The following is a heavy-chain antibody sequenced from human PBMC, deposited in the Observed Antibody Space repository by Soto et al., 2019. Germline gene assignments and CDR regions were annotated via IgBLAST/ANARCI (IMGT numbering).Heavy chain of an antibody. CDR1: GFTFSSYG. Sequence: GGSLRLSCAASGFTFSSYGMHWVRQAPGKGLEWVAVIWYDGSNKYYADSVKGRFTISRDNSKNTLYLQMNSLRAEDTAVYYCASDYPYYYDSSGYSPFDYWGQGTLVTVSS. J-gene: IGHJ4*02. CDR2: IWYDGSNK. CDR3: ASDYPYYYDSSGYSPFDY. V-gene: IGHV3-33*01. D-gene: IGHD3-22*01.